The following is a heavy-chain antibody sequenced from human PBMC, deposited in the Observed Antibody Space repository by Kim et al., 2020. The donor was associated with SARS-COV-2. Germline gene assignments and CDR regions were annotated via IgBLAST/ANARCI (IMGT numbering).Heavy chain of an antibody. CDR1: GFTVNDYY. CDR3: VRERGHFGEVN. Sequence: GGSLRLSCAASGFTVNDYYMTWVRQAPGKGLEWVSTLYFIGTTYYADYVKGRFTVSSDNFKNTVSLQMNSLRAEDTALYYCVRERGHFGEVNCGQGTLVT. D-gene: IGHD3-10*01. V-gene: IGHV3-53*01. J-gene: IGHJ4*02. CDR2: LYFIGTT.